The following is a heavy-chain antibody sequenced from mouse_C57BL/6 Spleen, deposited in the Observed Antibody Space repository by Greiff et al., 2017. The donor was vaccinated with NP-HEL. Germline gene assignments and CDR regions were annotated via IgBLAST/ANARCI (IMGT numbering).Heavy chain of an antibody. J-gene: IGHJ3*01. Sequence: QVQLQQPGAELVRPGSSVKLSCKASGYTFTSYWMHWVKRRPIQGLEWIGNIDPSDSETHYNQKFKDKATLTVDKSSSTAYMQLSSLTSEDSAVYYCARDGSSYDWFAYWGQGTLVTVSA. CDR2: IDPSDSET. CDR1: GYTFTSYW. D-gene: IGHD1-1*01. CDR3: ARDGSSYDWFAY. V-gene: IGHV1-52*01.